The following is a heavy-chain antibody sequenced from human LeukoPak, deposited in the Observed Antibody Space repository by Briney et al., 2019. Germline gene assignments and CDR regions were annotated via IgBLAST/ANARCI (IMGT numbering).Heavy chain of an antibody. V-gene: IGHV3-21*01. D-gene: IGHD4-11*01. CDR1: GFTLGPYT. CDR3: ARSNEKGTVDY. CDR2: ISSGGDFV. Sequence: GGSLRLSCAVSGFTLGPYTMNWVRQAPGRGPEWVSSISSGGDFVSYADSVKGRFTISRDNAKNSLYLQMNGLRDEDTAVYYCARSNEKGTVDYWGQGTLVTVSS. J-gene: IGHJ4*02.